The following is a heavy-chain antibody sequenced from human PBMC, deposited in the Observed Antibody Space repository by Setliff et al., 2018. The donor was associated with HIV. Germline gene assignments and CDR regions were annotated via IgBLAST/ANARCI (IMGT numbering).Heavy chain of an antibody. Sequence: SETLSLTCTVSGGSISSGGYYWSWIRQHPGKGLEWIGYIHYSGNTYNNPSLNSRISISVDMSKNKFSLKLSSLTAADTAVYYCARGPVGGDILTGYDYWYFDLWGRGTLVTVSS. CDR2: IHYSGNT. CDR1: GGSISSGGYY. CDR3: ARGPVGGDILTGYDYWYFDL. D-gene: IGHD3-9*01. V-gene: IGHV4-31*02. J-gene: IGHJ2*01.